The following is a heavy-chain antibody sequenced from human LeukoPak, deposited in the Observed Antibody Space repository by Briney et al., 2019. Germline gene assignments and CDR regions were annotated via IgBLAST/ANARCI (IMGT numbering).Heavy chain of an antibody. V-gene: IGHV4-34*01. CDR3: AGRGIAAPYYFDY. CDR1: GGSFSGYY. D-gene: IGHD6-6*01. Sequence: SETLSLTCAVYGGSFSGYYWSWIRQPPGKGLEWIGEINHSGSTNYNPSLKSRVTISVDTSKNQFSLKLSSVTAADTAVYYCAGRGIAAPYYFDYWGQGTLVTVSS. J-gene: IGHJ4*02. CDR2: INHSGST.